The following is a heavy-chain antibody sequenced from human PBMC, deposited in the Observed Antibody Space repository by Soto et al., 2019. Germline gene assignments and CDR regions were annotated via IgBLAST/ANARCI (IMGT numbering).Heavy chain of an antibody. J-gene: IGHJ4*02. CDR1: GGSISSSSYY. Sequence: SETLSLTCTVSGGSISSSSYYWGWIRQPPGKGLEWIGSIYYSGSTYYNPSLKSRVTISVDTSKNQFSLKLSSVTAADTAVYYCARHTMATGDFDYWGQGTLVTVSS. CDR3: ARHTMATGDFDY. CDR2: IYYSGST. D-gene: IGHD3-10*01. V-gene: IGHV4-39*01.